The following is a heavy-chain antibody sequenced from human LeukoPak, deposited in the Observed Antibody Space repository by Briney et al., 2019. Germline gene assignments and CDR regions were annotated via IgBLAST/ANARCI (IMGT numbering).Heavy chain of an antibody. CDR2: ISLAGRT. J-gene: IGHJ4*02. D-gene: IGHD2-2*01. CDR1: GGSITTTNY. V-gene: IGHV4-4*02. Sequence: PSETLSLTCGVSGGSITTTNYWRWVRQPPGGGLEWIGEISLAGRTRYNPSLQSRVHISIDESKNHLYLNLASVTAADTAVYYCARVYCSSTSCYQFDYWGQGTLVTVSS. CDR3: ARVYCSSTSCYQFDY.